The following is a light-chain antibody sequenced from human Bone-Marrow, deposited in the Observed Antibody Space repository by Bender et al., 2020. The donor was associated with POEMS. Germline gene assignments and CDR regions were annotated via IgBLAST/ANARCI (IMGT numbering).Light chain of an antibody. CDR3: SSYTSTSTLVI. CDR2: SSH. J-gene: IGLJ2*01. Sequence: QSVLTQPPSASGTPGQRVTISCSGGSSNIGAHAVNWYQHLPGTAPKLLIYSSHRRPSEVPDRFSGSRSGTSASLAISGLQAEDEGDYYCSSYTSTSTLVIFGGGTKLTVL. CDR1: SSNIGAHA. V-gene: IGLV1-44*01.